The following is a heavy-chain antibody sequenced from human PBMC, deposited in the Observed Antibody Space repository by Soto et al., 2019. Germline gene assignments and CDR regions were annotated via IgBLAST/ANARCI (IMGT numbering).Heavy chain of an antibody. D-gene: IGHD6-6*01. CDR1: GYSFTSYW. Sequence: GESLKISCKGSGYSFTSYWIGWVRQMPGKGLEWMGIIYPGDSDTRYSPSFQGQVTISADKSISTAYLQWSSLKASDTAMYYCARSTPYSGSSVPGEYYYYYCMDVWGQGTTVTVS. CDR3: ARSTPYSGSSVPGEYYYYYCMDV. CDR2: IYPGDSDT. V-gene: IGHV5-51*01. J-gene: IGHJ6*02.